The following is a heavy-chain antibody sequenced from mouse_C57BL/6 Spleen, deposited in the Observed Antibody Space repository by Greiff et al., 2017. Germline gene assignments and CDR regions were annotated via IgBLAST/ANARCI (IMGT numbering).Heavy chain of an antibody. CDR3: AKNPNWDGAMDY. Sequence: VKLMESGPGLVQPSQSLSITCTVSGFSLTSYGVHWVRQSPGKGLEWLGVIWRGGSTDYNAAFMSRLSITKDNSKSQVFFKMNSLQADDTAIYYCAKNPNWDGAMDYWGQGTSVTVSS. J-gene: IGHJ4*01. V-gene: IGHV2-5*01. CDR1: GFSLTSYG. D-gene: IGHD4-1*01. CDR2: IWRGGST.